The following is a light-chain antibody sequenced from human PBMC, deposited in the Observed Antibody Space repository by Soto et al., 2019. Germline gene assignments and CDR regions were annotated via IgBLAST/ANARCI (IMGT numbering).Light chain of an antibody. CDR1: QSLLSSSNNKNY. V-gene: IGKV4-1*01. J-gene: IGKJ4*01. CDR2: LTS. CDR3: NQYHSSPLT. Sequence: DIVMTQSPDSLAVSLGERATINCKSSQSLLSSSNNKNYLSWYQQKPGQAPKALIYLTSTRESGVPDRFSGNRSGTDFTLTISRLQAEDVAVYYCNQYHSSPLTLGGGTKVEIK.